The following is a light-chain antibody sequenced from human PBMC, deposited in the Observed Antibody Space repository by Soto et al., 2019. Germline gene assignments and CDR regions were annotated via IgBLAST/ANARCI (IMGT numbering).Light chain of an antibody. CDR3: QHTKSYWT. Sequence: DIQMTQSPSTLSASVGDGVTITCRASQRISTWLAWYQQKPGKAPKLLMSDASSLETGVPSRFSGSGSGTEFTLTINSLQPDDFATYNCQHTKSYWTFGQGAQVDIK. J-gene: IGKJ1*01. CDR1: QRISTW. V-gene: IGKV1-5*01. CDR2: DAS.